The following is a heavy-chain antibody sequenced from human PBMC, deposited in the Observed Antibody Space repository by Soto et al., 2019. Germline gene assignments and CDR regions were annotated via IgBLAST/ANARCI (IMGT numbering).Heavy chain of an antibody. V-gene: IGHV3-48*01. D-gene: IGHD3-3*01. Sequence: GGSLRLSCAASGFTFSSYSMNWVRQAPGKGLEWVSYISSSSSTIYYADSVKGRFTISRDNAKNSLYLQMNSLRAEDTAVYYCARLDTIFGDPYGYWGQGTLVTVSS. CDR3: ARLDTIFGDPYGY. CDR2: ISSSSSTI. J-gene: IGHJ4*02. CDR1: GFTFSSYS.